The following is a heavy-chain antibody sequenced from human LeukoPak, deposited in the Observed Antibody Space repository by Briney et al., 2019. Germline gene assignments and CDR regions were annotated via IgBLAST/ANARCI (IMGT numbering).Heavy chain of an antibody. CDR2: ISYDGSNK. D-gene: IGHD3-9*01. CDR3: ARDRDDDILTGYPDYSFDY. V-gene: IGHV3-30*04. Sequence: GRSLRLSCAASGFTFSSYAMHWVRQAPGKGLEWVAVISYDGSNKYYADSVKGRFTISRDNSKNTLYLRMNSLRSEDTAVYYCARDRDDDILTGYPDYSFDYWGQGTLVTVSS. J-gene: IGHJ4*02. CDR1: GFTFSSYA.